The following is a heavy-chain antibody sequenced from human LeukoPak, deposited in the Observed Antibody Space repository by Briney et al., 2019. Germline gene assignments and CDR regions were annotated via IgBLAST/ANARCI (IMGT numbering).Heavy chain of an antibody. CDR2: IYTSGST. CDR3: ARGNYVTNSNYLHYYFDY. Sequence: PSETLSLTCTVSGGSISSYYWSWIRQPAGKGLEWIGRIYTSGSTNYNPSLKSRVTISVDTSKNHFSLKLSSVTAADTAVYYCARGNYVTNSNYLHYYFDYWGQGSLVTVS. D-gene: IGHD4-11*01. J-gene: IGHJ4*02. CDR1: GGSISSYY. V-gene: IGHV4-4*07.